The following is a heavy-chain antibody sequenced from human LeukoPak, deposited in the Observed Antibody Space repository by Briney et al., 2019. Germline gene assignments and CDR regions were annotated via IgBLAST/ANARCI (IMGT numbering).Heavy chain of an antibody. CDR2: VSATGGST. CDR3: AKDVSAAPGY. CDR1: GFTFRSFG. Sequence: GGSLRLSCAASGFTFRSFGMSWVRQAPGKGLEWVSTVSATGGSTYYADSVKGRFTISRDNFKNTVFLQMNSLRAEGTALYYCAKDVSAAPGYWGQGTLVTVSS. V-gene: IGHV3-23*01. J-gene: IGHJ4*02. D-gene: IGHD3-10*01.